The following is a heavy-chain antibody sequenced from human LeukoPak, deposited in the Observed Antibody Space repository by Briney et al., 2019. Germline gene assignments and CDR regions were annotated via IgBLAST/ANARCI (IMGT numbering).Heavy chain of an antibody. J-gene: IGHJ4*02. CDR3: ARDPFYNWNYEAGDY. D-gene: IGHD1-7*01. Sequence: ASVKVSCKASGYTFTGYCMHWVRQAPGQGLEWMGWINPNSGGTNYAQKFQGRVTMTRDTSISTAYMELSRLRSDDTAVYYCARDPFYNWNYEAGDYWGQGTLVTVSS. V-gene: IGHV1-2*02. CDR2: INPNSGGT. CDR1: GYTFTGYC.